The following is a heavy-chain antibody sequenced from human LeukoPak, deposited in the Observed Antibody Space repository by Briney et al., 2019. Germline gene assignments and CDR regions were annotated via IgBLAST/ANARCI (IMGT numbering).Heavy chain of an antibody. CDR3: VLGTTVTWAFDY. J-gene: IGHJ4*02. V-gene: IGHV3-23*01. Sequence: PGGSLRLSCASSGFTFSTYAMSWVRQAPGRGLEWVSAISGTGTTTYYADSVKGRFIISRDNSKNTLYLQMNSLRAEDTAVYYCVLGTTVTWAFDYWGQGTLVTVSS. CDR1: GFTFSTYA. CDR2: ISGTGTTT. D-gene: IGHD4-17*01.